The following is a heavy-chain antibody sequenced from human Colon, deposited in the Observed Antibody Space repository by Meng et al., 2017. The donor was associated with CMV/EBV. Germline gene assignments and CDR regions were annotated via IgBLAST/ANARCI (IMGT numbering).Heavy chain of an antibody. J-gene: IGHJ4*02. V-gene: IGHV4-39*02. CDR1: GGSISSPSYY. Sequence: LQESGPSLVKPSETLCLTCTVSGGSISSPSYYWAWVRQPPGKGLEWIGSIYYTGGTFYSPSLKSRVTISIDTSKNHFSLKLNSVTAADTAMYYCTRETGGSSLAYWGQGILVTVSS. CDR2: IYYTGGT. D-gene: IGHD6-13*01. CDR3: TRETGGSSLAY.